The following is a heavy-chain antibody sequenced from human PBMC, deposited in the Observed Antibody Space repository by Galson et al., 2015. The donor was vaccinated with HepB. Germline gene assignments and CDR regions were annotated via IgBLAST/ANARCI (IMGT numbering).Heavy chain of an antibody. Sequence: SLRLSCAASGFTFSSYSMNWVRQAPGKGLEWVSYISSSSSTIYYADSVKGRFTISRDNAKNSLYLQMNSLRDEDTAVYYCARDPREYCSSTSCSSRPYYYYHGMDVWGQGTTVTVSS. CDR3: ARDPREYCSSTSCSSRPYYYYHGMDV. J-gene: IGHJ6*02. CDR1: GFTFSSYS. D-gene: IGHD2-2*01. V-gene: IGHV3-48*02. CDR2: ISSSSSTI.